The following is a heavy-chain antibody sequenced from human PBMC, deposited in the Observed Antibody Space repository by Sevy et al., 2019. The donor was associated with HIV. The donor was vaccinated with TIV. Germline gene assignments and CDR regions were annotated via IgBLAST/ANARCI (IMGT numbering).Heavy chain of an antibody. CDR1: GSTFSYSG. Sequence: GGSLRLSCAASGSTFSYSGLHWVRQAPAKGREWVTFIKFDGSSQYYAESVKGRLTILRDNTKNTLYLQMNSLRRDDTAVYYCAKNTAAVGVGGFDYWGQGALVTVS. J-gene: IGHJ4*02. V-gene: IGHV3-30*02. D-gene: IGHD2-8*02. CDR2: IKFDGSSQ. CDR3: AKNTAAVGVGGFDY.